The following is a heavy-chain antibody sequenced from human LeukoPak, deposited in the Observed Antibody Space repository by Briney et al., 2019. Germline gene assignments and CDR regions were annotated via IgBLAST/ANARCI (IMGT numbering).Heavy chain of an antibody. D-gene: IGHD5-12*01. V-gene: IGHV4-59*08. Sequence: PSETLSLTCTVSGGSISSYYWSWIRQPPGKGLEWIGYIYYSGRTNYNPSLKSRVTISVDTSKNQFSLKLSSVTAADTAVYYCARVMVATITFDYWGQGTLVTVSS. CDR1: GGSISSYY. J-gene: IGHJ4*02. CDR3: ARVMVATITFDY. CDR2: IYYSGRT.